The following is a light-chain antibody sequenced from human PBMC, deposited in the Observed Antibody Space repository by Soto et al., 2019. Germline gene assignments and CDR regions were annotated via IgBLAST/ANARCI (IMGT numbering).Light chain of an antibody. V-gene: IGKV3-20*01. CDR2: GAS. CDR3: QQYGSSPLT. CDR1: QTIRSNY. Sequence: ETVLTQSPGTLSLSPGERATLSCRASQTIRSNYLAWYRQTPGQAPRLLIYGASNRPTGIADRFSGSGSGKDFTLIISRLEPEDFALYYCQQYGSSPLTFGQGTKVEIK. J-gene: IGKJ1*01.